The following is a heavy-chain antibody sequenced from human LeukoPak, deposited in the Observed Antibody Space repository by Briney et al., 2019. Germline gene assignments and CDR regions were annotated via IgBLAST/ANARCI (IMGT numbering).Heavy chain of an antibody. J-gene: IGHJ4*02. CDR3: AKGRWFGEY. V-gene: IGHV3-30*02. CDR1: GFTFSSYG. D-gene: IGHD3-10*01. Sequence: PGGSLRLSCAASGFTFSSYGMHWVRQAPGKGLEWVAFIRYDGGNKYYADSVKGRFTISRDNSKNTLYLQMNSLRAEDTAVYYCAKGRWFGEYWGQGTLVTVSS. CDR2: IRYDGGNK.